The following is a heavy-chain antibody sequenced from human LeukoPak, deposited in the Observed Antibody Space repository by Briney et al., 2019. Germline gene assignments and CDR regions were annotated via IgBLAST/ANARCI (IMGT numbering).Heavy chain of an antibody. D-gene: IGHD4-17*01. J-gene: IGHJ4*02. Sequence: ASVKVSCKVSGYTLTELSMHWVRQSPGKGLEWRGGFDPEDGETIYAQKFQCRVTMTEDTSTDTAYMELSSLRSEDTAVYYCATGKSTVTTNFDYWGQGTLVTVSS. V-gene: IGHV1-24*01. CDR1: GYTLTELS. CDR2: FDPEDGET. CDR3: ATGKSTVTTNFDY.